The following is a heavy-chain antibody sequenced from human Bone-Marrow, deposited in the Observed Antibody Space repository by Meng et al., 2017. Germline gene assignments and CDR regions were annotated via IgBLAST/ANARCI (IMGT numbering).Heavy chain of an antibody. J-gene: IGHJ3*02. CDR2: IYHSGST. Sequence: VRVEESVPGLGYPSGTLSLNCAVSGGSISRSNWWRWVRQPPGKGLEWIGKIYHSGSTNYNPSLKSRVTISVDKSKNQFSLKLSSVTAADTAVYYCARVWLGESMGDDAFDIWGQGTMVTVSS. D-gene: IGHD3-10*01. V-gene: IGHV4-4*02. CDR3: ARVWLGESMGDDAFDI. CDR1: GGSISRSNW.